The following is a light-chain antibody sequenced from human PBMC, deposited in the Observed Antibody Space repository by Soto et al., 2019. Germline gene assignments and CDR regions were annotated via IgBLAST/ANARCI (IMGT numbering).Light chain of an antibody. CDR1: QSVPRSY. V-gene: IGKV3-20*01. CDR3: QQYNNWPPIT. Sequence: EIVLTQSPGTLSLSPGERATLSCRASQSVPRSYLAWYQQKPGQAPRLLIYGTSSRATGIPDRFSGSGSGTDFTLTISSLQSEDFAVYYCQQYNNWPPITFGQGTRLEIK. J-gene: IGKJ5*01. CDR2: GTS.